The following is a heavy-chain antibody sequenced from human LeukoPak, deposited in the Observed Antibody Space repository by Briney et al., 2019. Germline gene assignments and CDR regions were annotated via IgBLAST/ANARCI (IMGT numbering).Heavy chain of an antibody. Sequence: PGGSLRLSCAASGLTFSSYAMSWVPQAPGKGLEWVSAISGSGGSTYYADSVKGRFTISRDNSKNTLYLQMNSLRAEDTAVYYCAKNQQLVYYPDYWGQGTLVTVSS. V-gene: IGHV3-23*01. CDR1: GLTFSSYA. J-gene: IGHJ4*02. CDR3: AKNQQLVYYPDY. D-gene: IGHD6-6*01. CDR2: ISGSGGST.